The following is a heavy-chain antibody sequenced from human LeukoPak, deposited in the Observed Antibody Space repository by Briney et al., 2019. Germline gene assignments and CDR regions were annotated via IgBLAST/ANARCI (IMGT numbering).Heavy chain of an antibody. CDR3: ARGREGPNYFDY. CDR1: GGSISSYY. CDR2: IYYSGST. J-gene: IGHJ4*02. D-gene: IGHD5-24*01. V-gene: IGHV4-59*01. Sequence: SETLSLTYTVSGGSISSYYWSWIRQPPGKGLEWIGYIYYSGSTNYNPSLKSRVTISVDTSKNQFSLKLSSVAAADTAVYYCARGREGPNYFDYWGQGTLVTVSS.